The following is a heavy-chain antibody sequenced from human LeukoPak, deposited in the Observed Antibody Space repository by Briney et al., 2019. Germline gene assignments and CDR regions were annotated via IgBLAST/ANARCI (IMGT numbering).Heavy chain of an antibody. CDR1: GFTFSSYA. CDR2: ISGSGGST. V-gene: IGHV3-23*01. Sequence: GGSLRLSCAASGFTFSSYAMSWVRQAPGKGLEWVSAISGSGGSTYYADSVKGRFTISRDNSKNTLYLQMNSLRAEDTAVYYCAKDRTDSSSWYDAFDIWGQGTMVTVSS. J-gene: IGHJ3*02. CDR3: AKDRTDSSSWYDAFDI. D-gene: IGHD6-13*01.